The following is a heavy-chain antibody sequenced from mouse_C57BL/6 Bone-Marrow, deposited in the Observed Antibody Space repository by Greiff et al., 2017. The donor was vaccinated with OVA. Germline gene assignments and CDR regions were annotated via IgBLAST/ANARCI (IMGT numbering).Heavy chain of an antibody. Sequence: EVQLQQSGAELVRPGASVKLSCTASGFNIKDDYMHWVKQRPEQGLEWIGWIDPENGDTEYASKFQGKATITADTSSNPAYLQLRSLTSEDTAVYYCTLYDGYMRVNYAMDYWGQGTSVTVSS. CDR2: IDPENGDT. J-gene: IGHJ4*01. CDR1: GFNIKDDY. V-gene: IGHV14-4*01. D-gene: IGHD2-3*01. CDR3: TLYDGYMRVNYAMDY.